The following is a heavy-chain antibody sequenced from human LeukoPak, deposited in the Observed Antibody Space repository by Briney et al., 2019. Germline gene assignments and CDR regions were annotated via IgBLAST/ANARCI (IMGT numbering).Heavy chain of an antibody. D-gene: IGHD1-26*01. J-gene: IGHJ5*02. V-gene: IGHV1-24*01. CDR1: GYTLTELS. Sequence: GPSVKVSCKVSGYTLTELSMHWVRQAPGKGLEWMGGFDPEDGETIYAQKFQGRVTMTEDTSTDTAYMELSSLRSEDTAVYYCATAKGGYGRWFDPWGQGTLVTVSS. CDR2: FDPEDGET. CDR3: ATAKGGYGRWFDP.